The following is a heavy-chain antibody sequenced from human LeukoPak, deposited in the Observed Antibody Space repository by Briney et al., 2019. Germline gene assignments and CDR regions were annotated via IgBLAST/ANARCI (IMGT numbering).Heavy chain of an antibody. CDR1: GFTVSSNY. CDR2: IFSGGTT. J-gene: IGHJ6*02. V-gene: IGHV3-53*01. Sequence: GGSLRLSCAASGFTVSSNYMSWVRQAPGKGLEWVSVIFSGGTTYYADSVEGRFTISRDNSKNTLYLQMNSLRAEDTAVYYCAREGNYYDMDVWGQGTTVTVSS. CDR3: AREGNYYDMDV.